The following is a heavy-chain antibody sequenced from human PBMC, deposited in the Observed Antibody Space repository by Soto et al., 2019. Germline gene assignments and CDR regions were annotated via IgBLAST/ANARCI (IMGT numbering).Heavy chain of an antibody. CDR1: GGSISSGGYS. Sequence: SETLSLICAVSGGSISSGGYSWSWIRQPPGKGLEWIGYIYHSGSTYYNPSLKSRVTISVDRSKNQFSLKLSSVTAADTAVYYCARAYYYGSGSYYNGPIDYWGQGTLVTVSS. V-gene: IGHV4-30-2*01. D-gene: IGHD3-10*01. CDR2: IYHSGST. CDR3: ARAYYYGSGSYYNGPIDY. J-gene: IGHJ4*02.